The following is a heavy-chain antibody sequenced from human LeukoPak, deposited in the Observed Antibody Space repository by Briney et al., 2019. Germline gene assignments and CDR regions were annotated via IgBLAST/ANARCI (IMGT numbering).Heavy chain of an antibody. V-gene: IGHV1-8*01. CDR1: GYTFTSYD. CDR2: MNPNSGNT. D-gene: IGHD5-18*01. Sequence: GASVKVSCKASGYTFTSYDINWVRQATGQGLEWMGWMNPNSGNTGYAQKFQGRVTMTRNTSISTAYMELSSLRSEDTAVYYCARDVQLSRYYYMDVWGKGTTVTVSS. J-gene: IGHJ6*03. CDR3: ARDVQLSRYYYMDV.